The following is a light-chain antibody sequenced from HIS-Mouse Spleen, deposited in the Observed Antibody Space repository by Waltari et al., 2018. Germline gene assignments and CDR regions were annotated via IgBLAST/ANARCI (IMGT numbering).Light chain of an antibody. V-gene: IGLV3-27*01. CDR1: VLATKY. CDR3: YSAADNNVV. J-gene: IGLJ2*01. CDR2: KDS. Sequence: SYELTQPSSVSVSPGQTARITCSGDVLATKYARWFQQKPGQAPVLVIYKDSERPSGIPGRFSGSSSGTTVTLTISGAQVEDEADYYCYSAADNNVVFGGGTKLTVL.